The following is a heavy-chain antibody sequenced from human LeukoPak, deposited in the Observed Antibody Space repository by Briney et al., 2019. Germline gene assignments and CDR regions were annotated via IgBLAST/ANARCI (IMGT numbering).Heavy chain of an antibody. D-gene: IGHD6-19*01. Sequence: QSGGSLRLSCAASGFTFSSYWMHWVRQAPGKGLVWVSRINSDGSSTSYADSVKGRFTISRDNAKNTLYLQMNSLRAEDTAVYYCASALTGYSSGWTVDYWGQGTLVTVSS. CDR3: ASALTGYSSGWTVDY. J-gene: IGHJ4*02. CDR2: INSDGSST. CDR1: GFTFSSYW. V-gene: IGHV3-74*01.